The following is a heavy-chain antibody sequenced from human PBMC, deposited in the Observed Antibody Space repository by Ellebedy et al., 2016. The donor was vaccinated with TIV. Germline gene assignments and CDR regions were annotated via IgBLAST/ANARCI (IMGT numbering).Heavy chain of an antibody. D-gene: IGHD6-19*01. Sequence: GESLKISCAASGFTFSSYGMHWVRQAPGKGLEWVAVIWYDGNTKYYADSVKGRFTISRDNANSSLFLQMNSLRAEDTAVYYCARGVGSGWYRHYYGMDVWGQGTTVTVSS. V-gene: IGHV3-33*01. J-gene: IGHJ6*02. CDR2: IWYDGNTK. CDR1: GFTFSSYG. CDR3: ARGVGSGWYRHYYGMDV.